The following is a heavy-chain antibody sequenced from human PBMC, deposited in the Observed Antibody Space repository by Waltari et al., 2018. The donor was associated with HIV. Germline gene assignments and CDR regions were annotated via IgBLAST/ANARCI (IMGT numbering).Heavy chain of an antibody. D-gene: IGHD3-22*01. CDR1: NFTISTRP. CDR3: ATGVRYYSP. Sequence: EILLVESGGRLIQPGGSLGLSCVAYNFTISTRPVTWVRQTPGGPLDWVPVIYPDHTTHYAESVRGRFTISRLKSRTSVILLMNGLFVDDTAIYYCATGVRYYSPWGLGTPVTVSA. J-gene: IGHJ5*02. CDR2: IYPDHTT. V-gene: IGHV3-53*01.